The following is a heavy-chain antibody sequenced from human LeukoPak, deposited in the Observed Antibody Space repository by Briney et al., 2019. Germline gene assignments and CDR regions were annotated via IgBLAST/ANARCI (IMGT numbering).Heavy chain of an antibody. CDR2: ISSSSSYI. V-gene: IGHV3-21*04. Sequence: PGGSLRLSCAASGFTFSSYSMNWVRQAPGKGLEWVSSISSSSSYIYYADSVKGRFTISRDNAKNSLYLQMNSLRAEDTAVYYCARDHNWGSGYYYYGMDVWGQGTTVTVSS. CDR3: ARDHNWGSGYYYYGMDV. D-gene: IGHD7-27*01. CDR1: GFTFSSYS. J-gene: IGHJ6*02.